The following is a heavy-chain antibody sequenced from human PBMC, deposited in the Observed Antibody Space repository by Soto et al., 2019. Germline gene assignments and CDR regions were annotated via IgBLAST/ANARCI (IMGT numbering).Heavy chain of an antibody. CDR1: GGSISSYY. Sequence: QVPLQESGPGLVKPSETLSLTCTVSGGSISSYYWSWIRQPPGKGLEWIGFIVSSRSTSYNPSLTSRGTISIDTSAYHLSLKLNSVTASDTAVYYCGGMIGDPVLSFESWGQGNLVAVSS. V-gene: IGHV4-59*01. D-gene: IGHD3-10*02. J-gene: IGHJ5*01. CDR2: IVSSRST. CDR3: GGMIGDPVLSFES.